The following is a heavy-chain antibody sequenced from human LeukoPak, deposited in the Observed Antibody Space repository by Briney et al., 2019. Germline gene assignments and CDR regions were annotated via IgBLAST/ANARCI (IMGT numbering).Heavy chain of an antibody. J-gene: IGHJ4*02. CDR1: GGSISSSSYY. V-gene: IGHV4-39*07. Sequence: SETLSLTCTVSGGSISSSSYYWGWIRQPPGKGLEWIGSIYYSGSTYYNPSLKSRVTISVDTSKNQFSLKLSSVTAADTAVYYCARGVVITGLDYWGQGTLVTVSS. D-gene: IGHD3-3*01. CDR2: IYYSGST. CDR3: ARGVVITGLDY.